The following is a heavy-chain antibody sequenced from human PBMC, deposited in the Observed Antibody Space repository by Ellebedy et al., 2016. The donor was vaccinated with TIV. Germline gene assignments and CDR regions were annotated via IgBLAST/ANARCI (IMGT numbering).Heavy chain of an antibody. V-gene: IGHV6-1*01. J-gene: IGHJ5*02. Sequence: PSRGLEWLGRTYYRSKWYNDYAVSVKSRITINPDTSKNQFSLQLNSVTPEDTAVYYCARAGGMAADNWFDPWGQGTLVTVSS. D-gene: IGHD6-13*01. CDR3: ARAGGMAADNWFDP. CDR2: TYYRSKWYN.